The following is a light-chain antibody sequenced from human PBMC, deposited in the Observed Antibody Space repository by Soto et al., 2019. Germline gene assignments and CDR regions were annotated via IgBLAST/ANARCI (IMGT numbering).Light chain of an antibody. V-gene: IGKV1-5*01. CDR1: QSISRW. Sequence: DIHMTQSPSTLSASVLDKVTTTCLASQSISRWLAWYQQRPGKAPKILIYHASSLETGVPSRFSGSGSGTEFTLTISSLQTDDFATYYCQHYNSYGTFGQGTKVDIK. J-gene: IGKJ1*01. CDR2: HAS. CDR3: QHYNSYGT.